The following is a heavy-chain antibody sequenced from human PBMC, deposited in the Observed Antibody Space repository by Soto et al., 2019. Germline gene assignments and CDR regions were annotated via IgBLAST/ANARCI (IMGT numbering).Heavy chain of an antibody. J-gene: IGHJ4*02. CDR2: IDYRATA. Sequence: PSETLSLTYNVSRISISSTSYNWGSIRQPPGKGRECIGTIDYRATAHYNPSLKRRTNITADPSKNQVSLTLTSVTAADTAVYSCARQGSYWGQGALVTVSS. V-gene: IGHV4-39*01. CDR1: RISISSTSYN. CDR3: ARQGSY.